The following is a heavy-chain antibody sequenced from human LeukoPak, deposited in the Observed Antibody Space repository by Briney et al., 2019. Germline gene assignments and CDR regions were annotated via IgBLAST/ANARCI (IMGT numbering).Heavy chain of an antibody. CDR1: GGSISSYY. CDR2: IYYSGST. D-gene: IGHD6-13*01. CDR3: ARDVFSSSTGY. Sequence: SETLSLTCTVSGGSISSYYWSWIRQPPGKGLEWIGYIYYSGSTNYNPSLNSRVTISVDTSKNQFSLKLSSVTAADTAVYYCARDVFSSSTGYWGQGTLVTVSS. V-gene: IGHV4-59*01. J-gene: IGHJ4*02.